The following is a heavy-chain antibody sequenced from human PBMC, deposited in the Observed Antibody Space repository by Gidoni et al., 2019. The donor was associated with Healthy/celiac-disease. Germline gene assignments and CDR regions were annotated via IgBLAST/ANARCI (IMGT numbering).Heavy chain of an antibody. CDR3: ATPIALDY. Sequence: QVQLQQWGAGLLKPSAPLSLTCAVYGGSFSGYYWSWIRQPPGKGLELIGEINHSGSTNYNPSLKSRVTISVDTSKNQFSLKLSSVTAADTAVYYCATPIALDYWGQGTLVTVAS. CDR2: INHSGST. V-gene: IGHV4-34*01. J-gene: IGHJ4*02. D-gene: IGHD2-15*01. CDR1: GGSFSGYY.